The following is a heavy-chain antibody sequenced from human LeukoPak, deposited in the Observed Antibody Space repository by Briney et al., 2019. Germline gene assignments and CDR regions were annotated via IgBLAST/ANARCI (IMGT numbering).Heavy chain of an antibody. D-gene: IGHD3-3*01. CDR1: GGTFSSYA. V-gene: IGHV1-69*13. CDR2: IIPIFGTA. CDR3: ARDRITIFGVARYNWFDP. J-gene: IGHJ5*02. Sequence: ASVKVSRKASGGTFSSYAISWVRQAPGQGLEWMGGIIPIFGTANYAQKFQGRVTITADESTSTAYMELSSLRSEDTAVYYCARDRITIFGVARYNWFDPWGQGTLVTVSS.